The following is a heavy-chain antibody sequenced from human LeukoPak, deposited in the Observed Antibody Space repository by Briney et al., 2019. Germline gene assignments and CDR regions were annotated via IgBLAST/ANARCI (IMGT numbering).Heavy chain of an antibody. Sequence: GGSLRLSCAASGFTFSSYAMSWVRQAPGKGLEWVANIRQDGIEKHYVDSVKGRFTISRDNAKNSVYLQMNSLRAEDAAVYYCGRAMDVWGQGTTVTVSS. CDR3: GRAMDV. J-gene: IGHJ6*02. CDR2: IRQDGIEK. CDR1: GFTFSSYA. V-gene: IGHV3-7*03.